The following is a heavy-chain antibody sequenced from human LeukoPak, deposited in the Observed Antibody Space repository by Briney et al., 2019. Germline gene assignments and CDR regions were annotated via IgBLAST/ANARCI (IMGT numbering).Heavy chain of an antibody. CDR3: ARLGIVGATRFDY. CDR2: IYYSGST. Sequence: PSETLSLTCAVTGGSVSSRDYSWSWIRQPPGKGLEWIGSIYYSGSTYYNPSLKSRVTISVDTSKNQFSLKLSSVTAADTAVYYCARLGIVGATRFDYWGQGTLVTVSS. CDR1: GGSVSSRDYS. D-gene: IGHD1-26*01. J-gene: IGHJ4*02. V-gene: IGHV4-39*01.